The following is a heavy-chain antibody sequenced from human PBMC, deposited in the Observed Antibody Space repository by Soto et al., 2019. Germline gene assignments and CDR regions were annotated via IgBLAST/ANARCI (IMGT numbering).Heavy chain of an antibody. CDR3: AKSPGGLDGYNSDYYGMDV. CDR2: IGGSGTGGRT. CDR1: GLTFSTYA. Sequence: EVHLLESGGDLVQPGGSLRLSCTASGLTFSTYAMSWVRQAPGKGLEWVSAIGGSGTGGRTYYADSVKGRFTISRDNSKHTVYLQMNSLRADDTAVHYCAKSPGGLDGYNSDYYGMDVWGQGITVTVSS. D-gene: IGHD5-12*01. V-gene: IGHV3-23*01. J-gene: IGHJ6*02.